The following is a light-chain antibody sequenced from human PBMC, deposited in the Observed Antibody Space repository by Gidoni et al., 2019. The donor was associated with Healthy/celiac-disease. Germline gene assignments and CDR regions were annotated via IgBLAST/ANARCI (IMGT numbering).Light chain of an antibody. CDR1: QDISNY. V-gene: IGKV1-33*01. CDR2: DAS. Sequence: IQMTQSPSSLSASVGDRVTITCQASQDISNYLNWYQPKPGKAPKLLIYDASNLETGVPSRCSGSGSGTDFTFTISSLQPEDIATYYCQQYDNLPLFTSGPGTKVDIK. J-gene: IGKJ3*01. CDR3: QQYDNLPLFT.